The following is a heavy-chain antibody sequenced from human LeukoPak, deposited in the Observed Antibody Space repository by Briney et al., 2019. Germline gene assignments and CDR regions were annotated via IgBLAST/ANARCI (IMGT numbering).Heavy chain of an antibody. D-gene: IGHD6-19*01. Sequence: GGSLRLSCAASGFTFSSYGMSWVRQAPGKGLEWVSAITGSGVSTYYADSVKGRFTISRDNSKNTLLLQMDSLRAEDTAVYYCARFAQSAVFYVFWGQGTLVPVSS. CDR1: GFTFSSYG. CDR3: ARFAQSAVFYVF. V-gene: IGHV3-23*01. CDR2: ITGSGVST. J-gene: IGHJ1*01.